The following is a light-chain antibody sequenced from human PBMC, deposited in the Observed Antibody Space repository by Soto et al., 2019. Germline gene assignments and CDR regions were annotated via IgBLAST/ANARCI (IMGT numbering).Light chain of an antibody. CDR3: QQYNNWPWT. J-gene: IGKJ1*01. V-gene: IGKV3-20*01. Sequence: EIVLTQSPGTLSLSPGERATLSCRASQSVISTYLAWYRQKPGQAPRLLIYGASSRATGIPDRFSGSGSGTDFTLTISSLQSVDFAVYSCQQYNNWPWTFGQGTKVDIK. CDR2: GAS. CDR1: QSVISTY.